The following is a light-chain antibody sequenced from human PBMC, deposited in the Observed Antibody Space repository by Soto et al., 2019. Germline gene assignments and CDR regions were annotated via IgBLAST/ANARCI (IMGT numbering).Light chain of an antibody. Sequence: EMVMTQSPATLPVSPGERATLSCRASQSISSNLAWYQQKPGQAPRLLIYGASTRATGIPARFSGSGSGTEFTLTISSLQSEDFAVYFCQQYNNWWTFGQGTKVEIK. CDR3: QQYNNWWT. J-gene: IGKJ1*01. CDR2: GAS. V-gene: IGKV3-15*01. CDR1: QSISSN.